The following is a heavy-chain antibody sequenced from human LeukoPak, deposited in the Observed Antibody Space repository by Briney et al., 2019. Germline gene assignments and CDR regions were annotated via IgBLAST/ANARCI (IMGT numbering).Heavy chain of an antibody. CDR3: ARKNYYGSGSSEN. D-gene: IGHD3-10*01. V-gene: IGHV1-2*06. CDR1: GYTFTGYY. Sequence: ASVKVSCKASGYTFTGYYMHWVRQAPGQGLEWMGRINPNSGGTNYAQKFQGRVTMTRDTSISTAYMELSRLRSDDTAVYYCARKNYYGSGSSENWGQGTLVTVSS. J-gene: IGHJ4*02. CDR2: INPNSGGT.